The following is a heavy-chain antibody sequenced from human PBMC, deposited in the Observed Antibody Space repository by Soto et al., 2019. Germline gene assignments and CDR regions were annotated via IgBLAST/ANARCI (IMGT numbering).Heavy chain of an antibody. CDR3: AHSPYGDSGLAAFDY. CDR2: IYWDDDK. V-gene: IGHV2-5*02. Sequence: QITLKESGPTLVKPTQTLTLTCTFSGFSLSTSGVGVGWIRQPPGKALDWLALIYWDDDKRYSPSLKSRLTTXXDXSXXQVVLTMTNLDPVDTATYYCAHSPYGDSGLAAFDYWGQGTLVTVSS. CDR1: GFSLSTSGVG. J-gene: IGHJ4*02. D-gene: IGHD4-17*01.